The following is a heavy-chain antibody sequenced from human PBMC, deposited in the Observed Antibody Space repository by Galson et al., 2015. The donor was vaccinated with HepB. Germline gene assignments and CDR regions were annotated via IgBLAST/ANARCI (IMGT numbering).Heavy chain of an antibody. CDR3: ARDFALAARPGPRGSFDS. V-gene: IGHV1-18*01. J-gene: IGHJ5*01. Sequence: SVKVSCKASGYSFTSYGISWVRQAPGQGLEWMGWISGYNGNTNYAHKLQGRVTMTTDTSTSTAYMELRSLRSDDTAVYYCARDFALAARPGPRGSFDSWGQGTLVTVSS. D-gene: IGHD6-6*01. CDR1: GYSFTSYG. CDR2: ISGYNGNT.